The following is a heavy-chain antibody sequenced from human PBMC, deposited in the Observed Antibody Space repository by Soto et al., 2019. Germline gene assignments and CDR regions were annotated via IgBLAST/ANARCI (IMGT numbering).Heavy chain of an antibody. Sequence: SWKVSFGLSGYTHSAISLHWLRQAHKKGLEWMGGFDPEDGETIYAQKFQGRVTMTEDTSTDTAYMELSSLRSEDTAVYYCATDLVAGTSHWFDPWGQGTLVTVSS. D-gene: IGHD6-19*01. CDR2: FDPEDGET. CDR3: ATDLVAGTSHWFDP. CDR1: GYTHSAIS. V-gene: IGHV1-24*01. J-gene: IGHJ5*02.